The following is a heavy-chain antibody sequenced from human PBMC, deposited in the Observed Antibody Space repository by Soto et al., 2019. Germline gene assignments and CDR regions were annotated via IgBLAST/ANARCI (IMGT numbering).Heavy chain of an antibody. D-gene: IGHD3-3*01. Sequence: PGESLKISCKGSGYSFTSYWIGWVRKMPGKGLEWMVIIYPGDSDTRYNPSFQGQVTISADKSINTVYLQWSSLKASDTAMYYCASSGYYDFWSGYLGHWGQGTLVTVSS. V-gene: IGHV5-51*01. CDR3: ASSGYYDFWSGYLGH. CDR2: IYPGDSDT. J-gene: IGHJ4*02. CDR1: GYSFTSYW.